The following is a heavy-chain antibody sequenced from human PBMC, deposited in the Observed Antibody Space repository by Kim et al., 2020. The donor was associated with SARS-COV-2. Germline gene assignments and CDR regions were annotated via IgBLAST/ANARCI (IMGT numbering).Heavy chain of an antibody. CDR3: ARGTTGNYYYGMDV. V-gene: IGHV3-30*04. D-gene: IGHD1-1*01. J-gene: IGHJ6*02. CDR1: GFTFSSYA. CDR2: ISYDGSNK. Sequence: GGSLRRSCAASGFTFSSYAMHWVRQAPGKGLEWVAGISYDGSNKYYVDSVKGRFTISRDNSKNTLYLQMNSLRAEDTAVYYCARGTTGNYYYGMDVWGQG.